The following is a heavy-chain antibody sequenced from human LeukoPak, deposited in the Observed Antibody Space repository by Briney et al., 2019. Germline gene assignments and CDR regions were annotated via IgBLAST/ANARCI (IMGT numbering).Heavy chain of an antibody. D-gene: IGHD2-15*01. CDR1: GGSISSSNYY. V-gene: IGHV4-39*01. J-gene: IGHJ4*02. CDR2: PYYSGGT. Sequence: SEILSLTCTVSGGSISSSNYYWAWVRQPPGEGLEWIGSPYYSGGTYYNPPLKSRATISVDTSKYQFSLKLSSVTGTDTAVYYCASEYCSGATCYFGDWGQGTLVTVSS. CDR3: ASEYCSGATCYFGD.